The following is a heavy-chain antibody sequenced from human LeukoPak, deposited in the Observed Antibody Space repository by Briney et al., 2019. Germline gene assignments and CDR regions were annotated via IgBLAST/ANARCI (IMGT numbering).Heavy chain of an antibody. V-gene: IGHV1-2*02. D-gene: IGHD3-3*01. CDR3: ARDIRFLEWLLAH. Sequence: ASVKVSCKASGYTFTGYYMHWVRQAPGQGLAWMGWINPNSGGTNYAQKFQGRVTMTRDTSISTAYMELSRLRSDDTAVYYCARDIRFLEWLLAHWGQGTLVTVSS. CDR2: INPNSGGT. J-gene: IGHJ4*02. CDR1: GYTFTGYY.